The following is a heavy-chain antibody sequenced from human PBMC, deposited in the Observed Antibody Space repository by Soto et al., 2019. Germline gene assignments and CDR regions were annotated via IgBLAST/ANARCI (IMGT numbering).Heavy chain of an antibody. D-gene: IGHD3-10*01. CDR3: AREVGRDYYGSGSYYTDKAFDI. Sequence: ASVKVSCKASGYTFTGYYMHWVRQAPGQGLEWMGWINPNSGGTNYAQKFQGWVTMTRDTSISTAYMELSRLRSDDTAVYYCAREVGRDYYGSGSYYTDKAFDIWGQGTMVTVSS. J-gene: IGHJ3*02. CDR1: GYTFTGYY. V-gene: IGHV1-2*04. CDR2: INPNSGGT.